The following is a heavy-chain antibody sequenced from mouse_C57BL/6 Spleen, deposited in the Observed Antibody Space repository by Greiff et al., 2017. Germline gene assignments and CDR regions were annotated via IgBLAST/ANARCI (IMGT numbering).Heavy chain of an antibody. CDR1: GYTFTDYY. Sequence: EVQLQQSGPELVKPGASVKISCKASGYTFTDYYMNWVKQSHGKSLEWIGDINPNNGGTSYNQKFKGKATLTVDMSSSTAYMELRSRTSEDSADYYCARELRLRNYAMEYWGQGTSVTVSS. D-gene: IGHD3-2*02. V-gene: IGHV1-26*01. CDR3: ARELRLRNYAMEY. J-gene: IGHJ4*01. CDR2: INPNNGGT.